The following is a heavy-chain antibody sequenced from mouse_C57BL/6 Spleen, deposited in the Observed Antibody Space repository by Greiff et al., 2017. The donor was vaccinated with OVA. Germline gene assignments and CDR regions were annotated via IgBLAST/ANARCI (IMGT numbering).Heavy chain of an antibody. CDR2: IYPSDSET. V-gene: IGHV1-61*01. J-gene: IGHJ3*01. Sequence: VQLQQPGAELVRPGSSVKLSCKASGYTFTSYWMDWVKQRPGQGLEWIGNIYPSDSETHYNQKFKDKATLTVDKSSSTAYMQLSSLTSEDSAVYYCARELRLRAYWGQGTLVTVSA. D-gene: IGHD3-2*02. CDR1: GYTFTSYW. CDR3: ARELRLRAY.